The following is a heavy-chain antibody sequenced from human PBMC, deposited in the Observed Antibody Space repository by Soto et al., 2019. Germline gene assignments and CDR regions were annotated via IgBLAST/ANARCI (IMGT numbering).Heavy chain of an antibody. Sequence: SVKVSCKASGGTFSSYAISWVRQAPGEGLEWMGGIIPIFGTANYAQKFQGRVTITADESTSTAYMELSSLRSEDTAVYYCARRVGGYYDSSGYYYFDYWGQGTLVTVSS. V-gene: IGHV1-69*13. J-gene: IGHJ4*02. CDR3: ARRVGGYYDSSGYYYFDY. CDR2: IIPIFGTA. D-gene: IGHD3-22*01. CDR1: GGTFSSYA.